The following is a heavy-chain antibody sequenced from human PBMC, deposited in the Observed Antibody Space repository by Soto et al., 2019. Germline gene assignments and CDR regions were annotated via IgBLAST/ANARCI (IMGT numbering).Heavy chain of an antibody. CDR2: IYYSGST. Sequence: QVQLQESGPGLVKPSETLSLTCTVSGGSVSSGSYYWSWIRQPPGKGLEWIGYIYYSGSTNYNPSLKSRVTISVDTSKNQFSLKLSSVTAADTAVYYCARAKLAGVRYWGQGTLVTVSS. V-gene: IGHV4-61*01. D-gene: IGHD3-10*02. CDR1: GGSVSSGSYY. J-gene: IGHJ4*02. CDR3: ARAKLAGVRY.